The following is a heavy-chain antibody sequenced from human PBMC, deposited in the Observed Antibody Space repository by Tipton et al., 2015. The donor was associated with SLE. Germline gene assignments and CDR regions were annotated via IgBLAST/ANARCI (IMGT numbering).Heavy chain of an antibody. Sequence: GLVKPSETLSLTCTVSGYSISSGYYWGWIRQPPGKGLEWIGYIYTSGSTNYNPSLKSRVTISVDTSKNQFSLKLSSVTAADTAVYYCARPALRGGWYYFDYWGQGTLVTVSS. D-gene: IGHD6-19*01. CDR1: GYSISSGYY. CDR3: ARPALRGGWYYFDY. CDR2: IYTSGST. J-gene: IGHJ4*02. V-gene: IGHV4-38-2*02.